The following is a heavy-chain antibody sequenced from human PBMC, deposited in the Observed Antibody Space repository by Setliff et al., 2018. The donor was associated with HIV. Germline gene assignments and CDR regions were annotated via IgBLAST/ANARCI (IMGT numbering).Heavy chain of an antibody. J-gene: IGHJ6*03. CDR1: GFTFSSYA. Sequence: PGGSLRLSCAASGFTFSSYAMNWVRQAPGKGLEWIAYISSTGITTYYADSVKGRFTISRDNAKNSLYLQMNSLRAEDTAVYYCARDDHGALMGVIIRYYYMDVWGKGTTVTVSS. D-gene: IGHD3-10*01. CDR3: ARDDHGALMGVIIRYYYMDV. V-gene: IGHV3-48*04. CDR2: ISSTGITT.